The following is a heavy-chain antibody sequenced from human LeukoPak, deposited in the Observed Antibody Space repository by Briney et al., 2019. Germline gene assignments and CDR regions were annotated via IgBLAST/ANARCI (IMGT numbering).Heavy chain of an antibody. D-gene: IGHD2-2*03. CDR3: HVTSVPGYCSSTSCYGDFDY. CDR2: FDPEDGET. J-gene: IGHJ4*02. Sequence: ASVKGSCKVSGYTLTELSMHWVRQAPGKGLEWMGGFDPEDGETIYAQKFQGRVTMTEDTSTDTAYMELSSLRSEDTAVYYCHVTSVPGYCSSTSCYGDFDYWGQGSLVTVSS. V-gene: IGHV1-24*01. CDR1: GYTLTELS.